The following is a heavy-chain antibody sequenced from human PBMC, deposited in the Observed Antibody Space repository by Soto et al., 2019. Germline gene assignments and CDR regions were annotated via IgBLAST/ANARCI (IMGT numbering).Heavy chain of an antibody. V-gene: IGHV2-5*02. J-gene: IGHJ4*02. CDR3: AHSVVAGLGYYFDY. CDR2: IYWDDDK. D-gene: IGHD6-19*01. Sequence: QITLKESGPPLVKPTQTLTLTCTFSGFSLSSTRVAVGWIRQPPGKALEWLALIYWDDDKRYSPFLKSRLTITKDTSKNPVVLTMTNMDPVDTATYYCAHSVVAGLGYYFDYWGQGTLVTVSS. CDR1: GFSLSSTRVA.